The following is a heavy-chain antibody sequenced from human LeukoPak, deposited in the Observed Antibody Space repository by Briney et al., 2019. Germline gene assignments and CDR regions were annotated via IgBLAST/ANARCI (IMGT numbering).Heavy chain of an antibody. V-gene: IGHV3-15*07. CDR2: IKSKTDGGTT. Sequence: GGSLRLSCAASGFTFGNAWMNWVRQAPGKGLEWVGRIKSKTDGGTTDYAAPVKGRFTISRDDSKNTLYLQMNSLKTEDTAVYYCTTDRYLYCSSTSCYSLIFDYWGQGTLVTVSS. D-gene: IGHD2-2*01. CDR3: TTDRYLYCSSTSCYSLIFDY. CDR1: GFTFGNAW. J-gene: IGHJ4*02.